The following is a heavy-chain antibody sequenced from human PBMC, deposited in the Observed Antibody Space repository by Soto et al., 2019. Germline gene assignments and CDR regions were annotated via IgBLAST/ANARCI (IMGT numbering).Heavy chain of an antibody. CDR3: ARDHRHSSSWGYYYYGMDV. D-gene: IGHD6-13*01. CDR2: IIPIFGTA. V-gene: IGHV1-69*13. J-gene: IGHJ6*02. Sequence: ASVKVSCKASGGTFSSYAISWVRQAPGQGLEWMGGIIPIFGTANYAQKFQGRVKITADESTSTTYMELSSLRSEDTAVYYCARDHRHSSSWGYYYYGMDVWGQGTTVTVSS. CDR1: GGTFSSYA.